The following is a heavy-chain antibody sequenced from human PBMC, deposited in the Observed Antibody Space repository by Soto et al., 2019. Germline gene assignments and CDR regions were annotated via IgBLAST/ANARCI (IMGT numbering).Heavy chain of an antibody. CDR1: GGTFSSYT. Sequence: GASVKVSCKASGGTFSSYTISWVRQAPGQGLEWMGRIIPILGIANYAQKFQGRVTITADKSTGTAYMELSSLRSEDTAVYYCERDDCSGGSCFFSFDAFDIWGQGTMVTVSS. D-gene: IGHD2-15*01. V-gene: IGHV1-69*04. CDR3: ERDDCSGGSCFFSFDAFDI. CDR2: IIPILGIA. J-gene: IGHJ3*02.